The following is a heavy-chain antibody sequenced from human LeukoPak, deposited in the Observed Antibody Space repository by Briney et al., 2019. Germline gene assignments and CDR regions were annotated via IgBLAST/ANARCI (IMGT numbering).Heavy chain of an antibody. Sequence: GASVNVSGKASGGTFSSYTISGVRQAPGQGREWRGRIIPILGIANYAQKFQGRVTITADKSTSTAYMELSSLRSEDTAVYYCTLHYYDSSGYFDYWGQGTLVTVSS. V-gene: IGHV1-69*02. D-gene: IGHD3-22*01. CDR2: IIPILGIA. J-gene: IGHJ4*02. CDR1: GGTFSSYT. CDR3: TLHYYDSSGYFDY.